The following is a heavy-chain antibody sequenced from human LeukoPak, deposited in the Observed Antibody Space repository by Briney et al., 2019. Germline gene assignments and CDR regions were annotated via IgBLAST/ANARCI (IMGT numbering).Heavy chain of an antibody. CDR2: IYYSGST. CDR1: GGSINSGDYY. Sequence: PSETLSLTCTVSGGSINSGDYYWSWIRQPPGKGLEWIGFIYYSGSTYYNPSLKSRVTISVDTSKNQFSLKLSSVTAADTAVYYCARDGNHCSGGSCYSEFDYWGQGTLVTVSS. D-gene: IGHD2-15*01. J-gene: IGHJ4*02. CDR3: ARDGNHCSGGSCYSEFDY. V-gene: IGHV4-30-4*01.